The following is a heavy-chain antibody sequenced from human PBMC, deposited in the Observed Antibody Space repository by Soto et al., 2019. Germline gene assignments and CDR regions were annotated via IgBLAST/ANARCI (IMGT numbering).Heavy chain of an antibody. CDR3: ARESGGATATLDYYYFYMDV. D-gene: IGHD5-12*01. CDR1: GYRFSDYY. V-gene: IGHV1-2*02. J-gene: IGHJ6*03. CDR2: MNPNSGDT. Sequence: QVQLVQSGAEVKKPGASVTVSCKASGYRFSDYYLHWVRQAPGQGPEWMGWMNPNSGDTKYARKFKGRVTMTRDTSVRTAFMELNWLKPDDTAVYYCARESGGATATLDYYYFYMDVWGIGTTVTVSS.